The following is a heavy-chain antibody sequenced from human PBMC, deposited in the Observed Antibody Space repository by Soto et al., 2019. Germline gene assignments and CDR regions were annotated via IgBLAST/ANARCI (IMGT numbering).Heavy chain of an antibody. V-gene: IGHV3-33*01. Sequence: QVQLVESGGGVVQPGRSLRLSCAASGFTFSSYGMLWVRQAPGKGLEWVAVIWYDGSNKYYADSVKGRFTISRDNSKNTPYLPMTSPTAEDSAVYAGARTDSENYLRGLDPWGQGTVVTVTP. CDR2: IWYDGSNK. CDR3: ARTDSENYLRGLDP. J-gene: IGHJ5*02. D-gene: IGHD1-26*01. CDR1: GFTFSSYG.